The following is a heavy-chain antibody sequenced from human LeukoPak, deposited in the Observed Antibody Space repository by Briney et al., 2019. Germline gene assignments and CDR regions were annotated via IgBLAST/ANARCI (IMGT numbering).Heavy chain of an antibody. Sequence: GGSLRLSYAASGFTFSSYAMHWVRQAPGKGLEWVAVISYDGSNKYYADSVKGRFTISRDNSKNTLYLQMNSLRAEDTAVYYCARVEEVVINPPGTGNGMDVWGQGTTVTVSS. CDR2: ISYDGSNK. CDR1: GFTFSSYA. V-gene: IGHV3-30-3*01. CDR3: ARVEEVVINPPGTGNGMDV. J-gene: IGHJ6*02. D-gene: IGHD3-22*01.